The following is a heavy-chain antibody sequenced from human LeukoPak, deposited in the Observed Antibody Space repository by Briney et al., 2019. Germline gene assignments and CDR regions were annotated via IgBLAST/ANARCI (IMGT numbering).Heavy chain of an antibody. CDR2: INHSGST. J-gene: IGHJ1*01. D-gene: IGHD2-15*01. V-gene: IGHV4-34*01. CDR1: GGSFSGYY. Sequence: PSQTLSLTCAVYGGSFSGYYWSWIRQPPGKGLEWIGEINHSGSTNYNPSLKSRVTISVDTSKNQFSLKLSSVTAADTAVYYCARGLRRIGPNGYFQHWGQGTLVTVSS. CDR3: ARGLRRIGPNGYFQH.